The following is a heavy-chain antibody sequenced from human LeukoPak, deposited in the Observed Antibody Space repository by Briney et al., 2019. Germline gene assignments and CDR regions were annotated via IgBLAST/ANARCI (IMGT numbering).Heavy chain of an antibody. CDR1: GFIXXXYY. J-gene: IGHJ4*02. D-gene: IGHD4-23*01. CDR2: ISTSGSVK. CDR3: TRGTNRWPDH. Sequence: SLRLXXXXXGFIXXXYYVSWIRRAPGKGLEWVSYISTSGSVKYYADSMKGRFTISRDNAKNSLYLQMNSLRADDTAVYYCTRGTNRWPDHWGQGTLVTVSS. V-gene: IGHV3-11*01.